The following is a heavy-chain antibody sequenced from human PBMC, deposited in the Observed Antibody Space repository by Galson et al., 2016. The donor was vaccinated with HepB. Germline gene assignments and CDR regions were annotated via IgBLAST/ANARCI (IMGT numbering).Heavy chain of an antibody. Sequence: SLRLSCAASGFTFSNYAMHWVSQAPGKGLEWVAAIWSDGSNKYYADSVKGRFTISRDNSKNTLYLQMTSLRAEDTAVYYCARVGFCSSGSCYPSESYYYYMDVWGKGTTVTVSS. D-gene: IGHD2-15*01. CDR3: ARVGFCSSGSCYPSESYYYYMDV. CDR2: IWSDGSNK. V-gene: IGHV3-33*01. CDR1: GFTFSNYA. J-gene: IGHJ6*03.